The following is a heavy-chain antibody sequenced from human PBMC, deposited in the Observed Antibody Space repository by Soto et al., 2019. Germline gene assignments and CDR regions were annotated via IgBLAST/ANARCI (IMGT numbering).Heavy chain of an antibody. J-gene: IGHJ6*02. Sequence: GGSLRLSCAASGFTVSSNYMSWVRQAPGKGLEWVSVIYSGGSTYYADSVKGRFTISRDNSKNTLYLQMNSLRAEDTAGYYCARLYSSGWLRPYYGMDVWGQGTTVTVSS. CDR3: ARLYSSGWLRPYYGMDV. D-gene: IGHD6-19*01. CDR2: IYSGGST. V-gene: IGHV3-53*01. CDR1: GFTVSSNY.